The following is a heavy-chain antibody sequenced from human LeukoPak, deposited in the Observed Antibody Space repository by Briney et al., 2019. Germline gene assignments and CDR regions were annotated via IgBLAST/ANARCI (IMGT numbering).Heavy chain of an antibody. V-gene: IGHV3-23*01. J-gene: IGHJ4*02. Sequence: GGSLRLSCAASGFTFSSYAMSWVRQAPGKGLEWVSAISGSGGSTYYADSVKGRFTISRDNAKNTLFLQMNSLRAEDRAVYYCARDPRDCRGGSCYPDYWGQGTLVTVSS. CDR3: ARDPRDCRGGSCYPDY. CDR2: ISGSGGST. D-gene: IGHD2-15*01. CDR1: GFTFSSYA.